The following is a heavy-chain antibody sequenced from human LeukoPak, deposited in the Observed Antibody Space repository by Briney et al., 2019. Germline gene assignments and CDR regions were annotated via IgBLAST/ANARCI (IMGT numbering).Heavy chain of an antibody. CDR1: GGSFSGYY. D-gene: IGHD3-22*01. V-gene: IGHV4-34*01. CDR2: INHSGST. J-gene: IGHJ4*02. Sequence: SETLSLTCAVYGGSFSGYYWSCIRQPPGKGLEWIGEINHSGSTNYTPSLKSRVTISVDTSKSQFSLKLSSVTAADTAVYYCARAIYYYDSSGHFDYWGQGTLVTVSS. CDR3: ARAIYYYDSSGHFDY.